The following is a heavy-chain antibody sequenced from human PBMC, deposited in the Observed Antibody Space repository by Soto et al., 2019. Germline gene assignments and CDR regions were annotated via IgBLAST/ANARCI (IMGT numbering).Heavy chain of an antibody. CDR3: ALPGDGDVDY. CDR1: GSSIGTNNW. Sequence: QVQLQESGPGLVEPSGTLSLTCAVSGSSIGTNNWWSWVRQPPGKGLEWIGEVSHSGTTNCNPSLKSRVTISIDNSKNQFSLRLTSMTSADKAVYYGALPGDGDVDYWSQGTLVTVSS. CDR2: VSHSGTT. V-gene: IGHV4-4*02. J-gene: IGHJ4*02.